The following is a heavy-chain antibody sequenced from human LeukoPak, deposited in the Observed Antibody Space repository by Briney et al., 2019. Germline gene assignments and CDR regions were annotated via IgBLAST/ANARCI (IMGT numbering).Heavy chain of an antibody. J-gene: IGHJ4*02. V-gene: IGHV4-39*01. CDR3: ARWGDYDFWSGTLWDY. CDR1: GGSISSSSYY. D-gene: IGHD3-3*01. CDR2: IYYSGST. Sequence: SETVSLTCTVSGGSISSSSYYWGWIRQPPGKGLEWIGSIYYSGSTYYNPSLKSRVTISVDTSKNQFSLKLSSVTAADTAVYYCARWGDYDFWSGTLWDYWGQGTLVTVSS.